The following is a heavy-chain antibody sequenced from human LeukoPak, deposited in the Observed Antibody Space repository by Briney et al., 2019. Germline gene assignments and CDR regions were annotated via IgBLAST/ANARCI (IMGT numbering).Heavy chain of an antibody. D-gene: IGHD2-15*01. CDR2: ISSSSSYI. CDR1: GYTFSSYS. J-gene: IGHJ4*02. CDR3: ARDSGYCSGGSCYSVPNY. V-gene: IGHV3-21*01. Sequence: GGSLRLSCAASGYTFSSYSMNWVRQAPGKGLEWVSSISSSSSYIYYADSVKGRFTISRDNAKNSLYLQMNSLRAEDTAVYYCARDSGYCSGGSCYSVPNYWGQGTLVTVSS.